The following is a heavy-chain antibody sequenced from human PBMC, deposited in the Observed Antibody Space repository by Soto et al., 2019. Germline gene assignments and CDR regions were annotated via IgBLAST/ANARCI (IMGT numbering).Heavy chain of an antibody. CDR1: GGSISSGGYS. V-gene: IGHV4-30-2*01. D-gene: IGHD6-13*01. CDR2: IYHSGST. J-gene: IGHJ6*02. Sequence: SETLSLTCAVSGGSISSGGYSWSWIRQPPGKGLKWIGYIYHSGSTYHNPSLKSRVTISVDRSKNQFSLKLSSVTAADTAVYYCARHLYSSSWTPRYYYYGMDVWGQGTTVTVSS. CDR3: ARHLYSSSWTPRYYYYGMDV.